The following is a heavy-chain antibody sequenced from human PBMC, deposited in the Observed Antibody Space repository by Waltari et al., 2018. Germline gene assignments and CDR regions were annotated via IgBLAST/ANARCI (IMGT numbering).Heavy chain of an antibody. CDR1: GFTFSIYA. V-gene: IGHV3-23*01. Sequence: EVQLLESGGGLVQPGGSLRLSCAASGFTFSIYAMSWVRQAPGKGLEWVSAISGSGGSKYYADSVKGRFTISRDNSKNTLYLQMNSLRAEDTAVYYCAKDQFSSTSHYYYYGMDVWGQGTTVTVSS. CDR2: ISGSGGSK. D-gene: IGHD2-2*01. J-gene: IGHJ6*02. CDR3: AKDQFSSTSHYYYYGMDV.